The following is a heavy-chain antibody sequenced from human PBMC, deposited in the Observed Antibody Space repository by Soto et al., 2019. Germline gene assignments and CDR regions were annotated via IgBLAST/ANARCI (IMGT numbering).Heavy chain of an antibody. V-gene: IGHV4-59*01. CDR2: IYYSGST. Sequence: SETLSLTCTVSGGSISSYYWSWIRQPPGKGLEWIGYIYYSGSTNYNPSLKSRVTISVDTSKNQFSLKLSSVTAADTAVYYCARDFLPDPYYYYYGMDVWGQGTTVT. J-gene: IGHJ6*02. CDR1: GGSISSYY. CDR3: ARDFLPDPYYYYYGMDV.